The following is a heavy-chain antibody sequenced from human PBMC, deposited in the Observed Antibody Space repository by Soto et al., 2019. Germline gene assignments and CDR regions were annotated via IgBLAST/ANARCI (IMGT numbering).Heavy chain of an antibody. CDR3: ARGATVTTKYYYYYGMDV. Sequence: SVKVSCKASGGTFSSYAISWVRQAPGQGLEWMGGIIPIFGTANYAQKFQGRVTITADESTSTAYMELSSLRSEDAAVYYCARGATVTTKYYYYYGMDVWGQGTTVTVSS. D-gene: IGHD4-17*01. V-gene: IGHV1-69*13. J-gene: IGHJ6*02. CDR1: GGTFSSYA. CDR2: IIPIFGTA.